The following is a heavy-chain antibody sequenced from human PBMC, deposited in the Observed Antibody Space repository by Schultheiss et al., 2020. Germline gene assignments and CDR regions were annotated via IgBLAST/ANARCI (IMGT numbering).Heavy chain of an antibody. Sequence: GGSLRLSCAASGFTFSSYGMHWVRQAPGKGLEYVSAISSNGGSTYYADSVKGRFTISRDNSKNTLYLQMSSLRAEDTAVYYCAKVSGLWEPYYFDYWGQGTLVTVSS. J-gene: IGHJ4*02. CDR2: ISSNGGST. D-gene: IGHD1-14*01. V-gene: IGHV3-64D*06. CDR1: GFTFSSYG. CDR3: AKVSGLWEPYYFDY.